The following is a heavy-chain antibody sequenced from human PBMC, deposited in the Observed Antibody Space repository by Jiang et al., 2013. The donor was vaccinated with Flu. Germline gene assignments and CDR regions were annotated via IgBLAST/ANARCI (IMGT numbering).Heavy chain of an antibody. J-gene: IGHJ3*01. Sequence: EYGPGLVKPPETLSLTCNVSGGSISSSSYYWGWIRQPPGKGLEWIGSIYYSGSTYYNPSLKSRVTISVDKSKSHFSLKLTSVTAADTAVYYCARGSDGYSGWPDSIDVWGQGKMVTVSS. CDR1: GGSISSSSYY. D-gene: IGHD5-24*01. V-gene: IGHV4-39*02. CDR2: IYYSGST. CDR3: ARGSDGYSGWPDSIDV.